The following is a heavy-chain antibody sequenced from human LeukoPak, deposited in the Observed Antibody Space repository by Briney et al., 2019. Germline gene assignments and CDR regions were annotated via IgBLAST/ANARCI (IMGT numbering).Heavy chain of an antibody. V-gene: IGHV4-59*01. CDR1: GGSISSYY. D-gene: IGHD6-6*01. CDR3: ARVFGSSGASFDY. J-gene: IGHJ4*02. Sequence: SETLSLTCTVSGGSISSYYWSWIRQPPGKGLEWIGYIYYSGSTNYNPSLKSRVTISVDTSKNQFSLELSSVTAADTAVYYCARVFGSSGASFDYWGQGTLVTVSS. CDR2: IYYSGST.